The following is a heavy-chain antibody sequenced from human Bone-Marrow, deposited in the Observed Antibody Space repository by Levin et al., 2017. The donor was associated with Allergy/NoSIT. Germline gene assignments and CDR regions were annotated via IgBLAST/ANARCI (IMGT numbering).Heavy chain of an antibody. J-gene: IGHJ5*02. Sequence: SLKISCAASGFIFGDYAMHWVRQAPGKGLEWVSGISWNSDTIGYADAVRGRFTISRDNAKNSLYLQINSLRVEDTAFYYCAKDLGNTWYTYFHPWGPGTLVTVSS. V-gene: IGHV3-9*01. D-gene: IGHD6-13*01. CDR1: GFIFGDYA. CDR2: ISWNSDTI. CDR3: AKDLGNTWYTYFHP.